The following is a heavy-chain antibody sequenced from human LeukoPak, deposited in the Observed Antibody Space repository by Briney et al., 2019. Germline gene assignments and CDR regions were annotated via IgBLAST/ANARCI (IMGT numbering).Heavy chain of an antibody. CDR2: ISAYNGNT. Sequence: ASVKVSCKASGYTFTSYGISWVRQAAGQGLEWMGWISAYNGNTNYAQKLQGRDTMTTDTSTSTAYMELRSLRSDDTAVYYCARDAQTYYYDSSGYSSFDYWGQGTLVTVSS. V-gene: IGHV1-18*01. J-gene: IGHJ4*02. D-gene: IGHD3-22*01. CDR1: GYTFTSYG. CDR3: ARDAQTYYYDSSGYSSFDY.